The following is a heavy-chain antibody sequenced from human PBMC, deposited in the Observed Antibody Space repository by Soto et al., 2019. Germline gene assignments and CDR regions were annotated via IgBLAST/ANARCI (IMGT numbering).Heavy chain of an antibody. V-gene: IGHV1-24*01. CDR2: FDPEDGET. D-gene: IGHD2-21*01. CDR1: GYTPPEFF. J-gene: IGHJ3*02. Sequence: ASVKGPCKGFGYTPPEFFSHSVRQAPGKGLEWMGGFDPEDGETIYAQKFQGRVTMTEDTSTDTAYMELSSLRSEDTAVYYCALKDPIAAFDIWGQGTMVTVSS. CDR3: ALKDPIAAFDI.